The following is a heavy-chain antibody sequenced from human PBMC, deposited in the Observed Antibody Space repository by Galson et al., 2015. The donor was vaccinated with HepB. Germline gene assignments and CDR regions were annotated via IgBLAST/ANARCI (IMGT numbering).Heavy chain of an antibody. D-gene: IGHD3-3*01. V-gene: IGHV1-18*01. CDR3: ARDTYYGVVIAHDAFDI. J-gene: IGHJ3*02. CDR2: VSTYNGDT. CDR1: GYIFTTYI. Sequence: SVKVSCKASGYIFTTYIISWVRQAPGQGLEWMGRVSTYNGDTQYAQDFQDRVTMTIDTSTSTAYLELGSLRSDDTAVYYCARDTYYGVVIAHDAFDIWGQGTMVTVSS.